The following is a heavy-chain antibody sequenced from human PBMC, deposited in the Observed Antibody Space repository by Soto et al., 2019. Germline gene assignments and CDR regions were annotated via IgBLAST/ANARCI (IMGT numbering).Heavy chain of an antibody. Sequence: EVQLVESGGGLVKPGGYLRLSCADYGFTFSSYSMNWVRQAPGKGLEWVSSISSSISYIYYADSVKGRFTISRDNAKNSLYLQMNSLRAEDTAVYYSATPWGGSYARGYYWGQGTLVTVSS. CDR3: ATPWGGSYARGYY. V-gene: IGHV3-21*01. J-gene: IGHJ4*02. CDR2: ISSSISYI. CDR1: GFTFSSYS. D-gene: IGHD1-26*01.